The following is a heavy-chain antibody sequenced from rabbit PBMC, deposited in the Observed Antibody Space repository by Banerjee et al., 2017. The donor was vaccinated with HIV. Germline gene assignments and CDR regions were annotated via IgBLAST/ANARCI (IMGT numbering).Heavy chain of an antibody. CDR1: GFSFSSSYW. CDR3: ARTAGYLDDGDGYFNL. J-gene: IGHJ4*01. CDR2: IYAGSSGST. V-gene: IGHV1S45*01. Sequence: EESGGDLVKPEGSLTLTCTASGFSFSSSYWICWVRQAPGKGLEWTACIYAGSSGSTYYASWAKGRFTISKTSSTTVTLQMTSLTAADTATYFCARTAGYLDDGDGYFNLWGPGTLVTVS. D-gene: IGHD2-1*01.